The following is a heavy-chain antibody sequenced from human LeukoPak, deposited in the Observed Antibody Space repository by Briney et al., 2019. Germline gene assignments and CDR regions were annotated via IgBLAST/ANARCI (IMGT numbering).Heavy chain of an antibody. CDR1: GFTLGSYA. D-gene: IGHD3-10*01. J-gene: IGHJ4*02. CDR2: ISGNGYNT. Sequence: GGSLRLSCAGSGFTLGSYAMSWVRQAPGMGLEWVSAISGNGYNTYYADSVKGRFTISSESSGNTLYLQMHNLRAEDTAVYYCAKGVRLWFAFYFDYWGQGTLVTVSS. CDR3: AKGVRLWFAFYFDY. V-gene: IGHV3-23*01.